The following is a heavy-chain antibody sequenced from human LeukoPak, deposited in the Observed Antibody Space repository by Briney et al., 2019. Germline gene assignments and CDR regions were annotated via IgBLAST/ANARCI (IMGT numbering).Heavy chain of an antibody. CDR3: ARETRGSPTYYYYDMDV. CDR1: GYTFTSYA. Sequence: ASVKVSCKASGYTFTSYAMHWVRQAPGQRLEWMGWINAGNGNTEYSQKFQGRVTITRDTSASTAYMELSSLRPEDTAVYYCARETRGSPTYYYYDMDVWGQGTTVTVSS. J-gene: IGHJ6*02. D-gene: IGHD1-26*01. V-gene: IGHV1-3*01. CDR2: INAGNGNT.